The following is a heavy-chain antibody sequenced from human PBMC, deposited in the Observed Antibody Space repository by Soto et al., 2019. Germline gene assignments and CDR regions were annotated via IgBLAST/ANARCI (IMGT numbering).Heavy chain of an antibody. CDR3: ARENGVGASSWDAFDI. J-gene: IGHJ3*02. Sequence: ASVKLSCKASGYTFTGYYMHWVRQAPGQGLEWMGWINPNSGGTNYAQKFQGWVTMTRDSSISTAYMELSRLRSDDTAVYYCARENGVGASSWDAFDIWGQGTMVTVSS. D-gene: IGHD1-26*01. V-gene: IGHV1-2*04. CDR2: INPNSGGT. CDR1: GYTFTGYY.